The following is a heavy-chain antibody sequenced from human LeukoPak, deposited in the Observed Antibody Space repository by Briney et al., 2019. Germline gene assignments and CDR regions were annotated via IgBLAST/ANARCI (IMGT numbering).Heavy chain of an antibody. V-gene: IGHV4-31*03. Sequence: SETLSLTCTVSGGSIGSGGYYWSWIRQHPGKGLEWIGYIYYSGSTYYNPSLKSRVTISVDTSKNQFSLKLSSVTAADTAVYYCARQHEQSYSSGPPPFDYWGQGTLVTVSS. J-gene: IGHJ4*02. CDR3: ARQHEQSYSSGPPPFDY. D-gene: IGHD6-19*01. CDR1: GGSIGSGGYY. CDR2: IYYSGST.